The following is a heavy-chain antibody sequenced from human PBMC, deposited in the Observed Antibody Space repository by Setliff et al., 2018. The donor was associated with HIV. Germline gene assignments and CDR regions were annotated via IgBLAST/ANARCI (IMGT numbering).Heavy chain of an antibody. D-gene: IGHD3-3*01. CDR2: IYPGDSDT. J-gene: IGHJ6*02. V-gene: IGHV5-51*01. Sequence: GESLKISCEGAGYTFSKYWIGWVRQMPGKGLEWMGIIYPGDSDTRNSPSFQGQVIISADKSISTAYLQWSSLKASDTAMYYCARGVGGYYPYYYYGMDVWGQGTTVTVSS. CDR1: GYTFSKYW. CDR3: ARGVGGYYPYYYYGMDV.